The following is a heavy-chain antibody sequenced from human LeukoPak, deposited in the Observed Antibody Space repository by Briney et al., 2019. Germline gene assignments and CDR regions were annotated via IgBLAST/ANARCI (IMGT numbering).Heavy chain of an antibody. V-gene: IGHV3-30*02. CDR2: IRYDGSNK. J-gene: IGHJ4*02. Sequence: PGGSLRLSCAASGFTFSSYGMHWVRQAPGKGLEWVAFIRYDGSNKYYADSVKGRFTISGDNSKNTLYLQMNSLRAEDTAVYYCAKYALDSGSYSGDYWGQGTLVTVSS. D-gene: IGHD1-26*01. CDR3: AKYALDSGSYSGDY. CDR1: GFTFSSYG.